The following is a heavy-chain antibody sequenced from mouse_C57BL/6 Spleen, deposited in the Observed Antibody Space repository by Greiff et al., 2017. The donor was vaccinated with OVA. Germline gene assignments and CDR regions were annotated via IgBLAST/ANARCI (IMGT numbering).Heavy chain of an antibody. Sequence: QVQLKESGAELVRPGTSVKVSCKASGYAFTNYLIEWVKQRPGQGLAWIGVINPGSGGTNYNEKFKGKATLTADKSSSTAYMQLCSLTSEDSAVYFCARARGSSDPYAMDYWGQGTSVTGSS. CDR3: ARARGSSDPYAMDY. CDR2: INPGSGGT. D-gene: IGHD1-1*01. J-gene: IGHJ4*01. V-gene: IGHV1-54*01. CDR1: GYAFTNYL.